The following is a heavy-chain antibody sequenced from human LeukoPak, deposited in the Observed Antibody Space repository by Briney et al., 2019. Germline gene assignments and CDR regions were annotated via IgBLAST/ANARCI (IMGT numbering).Heavy chain of an antibody. J-gene: IGHJ6*03. Sequence: SSETLSLTCAVYGGSFSGYYWSWIRQPPGKGLEWIGEINHSGSINYNPSLKSRVTISVDTSKNQFSLKLSSVTAADTAVYYCARGSSSYYMDVWGKGTTVTVSS. CDR3: ARGSSSYYMDV. D-gene: IGHD3-10*01. CDR2: INHSGSI. CDR1: GGSFSGYY. V-gene: IGHV4-34*01.